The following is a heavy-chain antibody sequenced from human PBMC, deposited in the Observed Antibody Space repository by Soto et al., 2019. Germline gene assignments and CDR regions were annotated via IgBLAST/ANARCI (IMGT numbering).Heavy chain of an antibody. D-gene: IGHD4-17*01. CDR3: ARRHYGDKVFDS. CDR1: GASINNVF. Sequence: QVQLQESGPGLVKPSETLSLTCNVSGASINNVFWTWIRQPPGKGLEWIGYMDSTGTTFNKPFLRSRVTISIDKSKKQFSLNLRSVTAADTALYYCARRHYGDKVFDSWGQGTLVTVSS. V-gene: IGHV4-59*01. J-gene: IGHJ4*02. CDR2: MDSTGTT.